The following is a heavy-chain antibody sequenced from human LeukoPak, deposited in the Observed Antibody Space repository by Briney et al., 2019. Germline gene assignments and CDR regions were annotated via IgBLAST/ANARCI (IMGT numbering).Heavy chain of an antibody. D-gene: IGHD1-14*01. CDR3: ARGVEPLAANTLAY. V-gene: IGHV3-53*01. Sequence: GGSLRLSCAASGFTVITNDMTWVRQAPGKGLEWVSVLYSDGNTKYADSVQGRVTISRDNSKNTLYLEMNSLSPDDTAVYYCARGVEPLAANTLAYWGQGTLVTVSS. CDR1: GFTVITND. J-gene: IGHJ4*02. CDR2: LYSDGNT.